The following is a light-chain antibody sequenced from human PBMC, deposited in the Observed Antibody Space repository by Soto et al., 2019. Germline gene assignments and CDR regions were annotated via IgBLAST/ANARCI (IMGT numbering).Light chain of an antibody. CDR3: SSYTNSSTLVG. Sequence: QSALTQPASVSGSPGQSITFCCTGTSSDVGGYNFVSWYQHHPGKAPKLIIYEVSNRPSGVSNRFSASKSGNTASLTISGLQAEDEADYYCSSYTNSSTLVGFGGGTKLTVL. V-gene: IGLV2-14*01. CDR2: EVS. CDR1: SSDVGGYNF. J-gene: IGLJ2*01.